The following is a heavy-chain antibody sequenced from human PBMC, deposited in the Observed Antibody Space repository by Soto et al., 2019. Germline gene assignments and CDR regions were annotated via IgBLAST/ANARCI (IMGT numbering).Heavy chain of an antibody. V-gene: IGHV3-7*03. J-gene: IGHJ6*02. CDR2: IMQDGSEK. Sequence: EVQLVESGGGLVQPGESLRLSCAASGFTFSSYWMSWVRQAPGKGLEWVANIMQDGSEKYYVDSVKGRFTISRDNAKNSLYLKINGLRAEDTAVYYWARAGLNRGVDVGGQGTTVTVSS. D-gene: IGHD3-16*01. CDR1: GFTFSSYW. CDR3: ARAGLNRGVDV.